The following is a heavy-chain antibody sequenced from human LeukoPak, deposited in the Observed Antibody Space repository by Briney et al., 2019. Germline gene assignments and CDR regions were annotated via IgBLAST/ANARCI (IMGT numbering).Heavy chain of an antibody. D-gene: IGHD3-16*02. J-gene: IGHJ6*03. CDR1: GGSISSSRYY. Sequence: SETLSLTCTVSGGSISSSRYYWGWIRQPPGKGLEGIGGIYYSGSTYYNPSLKSRVTISVDTSKNQFSLKLSSVTAADTAVYYCARHIGGGIEDMDVWGKGTKVIVSS. CDR2: IYYSGST. CDR3: ARHIGGGIEDMDV. V-gene: IGHV4-39*01.